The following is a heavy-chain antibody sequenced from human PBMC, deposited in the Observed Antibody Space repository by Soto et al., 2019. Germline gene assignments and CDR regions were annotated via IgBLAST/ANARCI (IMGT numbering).Heavy chain of an antibody. CDR2: IYSTGST. Sequence: SETLSLTCTVSSGSFSTYYWSWIRQPAGKGLEWIGRIYSTGSTLYNTSLKSRITMSVDTSKNQFSLKLSSVTAADTAVYYCAGGAAADYFDYWGQGALVTVSS. CDR3: AGGAAADYFDY. J-gene: IGHJ4*02. CDR1: SGSFSTYY. V-gene: IGHV4-4*07. D-gene: IGHD6-13*01.